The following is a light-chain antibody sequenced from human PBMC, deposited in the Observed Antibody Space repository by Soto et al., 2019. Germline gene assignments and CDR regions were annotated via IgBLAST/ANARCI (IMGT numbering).Light chain of an antibody. CDR1: SSDVGGYDY. CDR2: EVG. J-gene: IGLJ1*01. CDR3: SSYSISTAYL. Sequence: QSVLTQPASVSGSPGQSITISCTGTSSDVGGYDYVSWYQIHPGKAPKLMVFEVGNRPSGVSYRFSGSKSGNTASLTISGLQAEDEADYFCSSYSISTAYLFGTGTKVTVL. V-gene: IGLV2-14*01.